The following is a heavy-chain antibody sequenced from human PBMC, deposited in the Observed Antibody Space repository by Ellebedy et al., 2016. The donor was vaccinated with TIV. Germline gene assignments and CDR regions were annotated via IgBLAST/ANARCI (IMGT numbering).Heavy chain of an antibody. CDR1: GGIARHYA. J-gene: IGHJ4*02. Sequence: SVKVSXXASGGIARHYAINWVRQAPGQGLEWMGGIIPIFGTANYAQKFQGRVTITADESTSTAYMELSSLRSEDTAVYYCAAESYGDYVGYFDYWGQGTLVTVSS. D-gene: IGHD4-17*01. CDR3: AAESYGDYVGYFDY. CDR2: IIPIFGTA. V-gene: IGHV1-69*13.